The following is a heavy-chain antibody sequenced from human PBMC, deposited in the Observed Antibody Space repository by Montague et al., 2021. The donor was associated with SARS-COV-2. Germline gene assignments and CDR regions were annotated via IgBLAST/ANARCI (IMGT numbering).Heavy chain of an antibody. CDR2: IYYSGST. V-gene: IGHV4-39*01. D-gene: IGHD5-18*01. CDR3: ARSSGYNYDISYYGMDV. J-gene: IGHJ6*02. CDR1: GGSISSSDYY. Sequence: SETLSLTCTVSGGSISSSDYYWSWIRQPPGKELEWIGTIYYSGSTYYSPSLKSRVTLSVDTSKNQFSLKLTSLTAADTAVYYCARSSGYNYDISYYGMDVWGQGTTVTVSS.